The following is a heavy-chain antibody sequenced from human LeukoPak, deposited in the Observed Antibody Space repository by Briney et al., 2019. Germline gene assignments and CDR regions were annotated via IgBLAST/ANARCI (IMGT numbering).Heavy chain of an antibody. CDR3: VKVTCTVAGPY. D-gene: IGHD6-19*01. J-gene: IGHJ4*02. V-gene: IGHV3-7*05. CDR2: IKQDGGEK. Sequence: GGSLRLSCAPSAFTLSTYWMSWVRHAPGEGLEWVAHIKQDGGEKYYVDSVKGRFTISRDNAKSSLYLQMNSLRAEDTALYYCVKVTCTVAGPYCGQGTLVAVSS. CDR1: AFTLSTYW.